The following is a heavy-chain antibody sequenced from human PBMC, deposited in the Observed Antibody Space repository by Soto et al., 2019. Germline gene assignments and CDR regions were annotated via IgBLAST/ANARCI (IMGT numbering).Heavy chain of an antibody. V-gene: IGHV4-34*01. CDR2: VNHRGST. Sequence: XETLSLTCAVYGWSLSDHFWTWIRQSPGKGLEWIGDVNHRGSTSYNPSLKSRVTISLDSSKNQFSLSLSSVTAADTAVYYCARILVGAFDSWGQGVLVTVSS. J-gene: IGHJ4*02. D-gene: IGHD1-26*01. CDR3: ARILVGAFDS. CDR1: GWSLSDHF.